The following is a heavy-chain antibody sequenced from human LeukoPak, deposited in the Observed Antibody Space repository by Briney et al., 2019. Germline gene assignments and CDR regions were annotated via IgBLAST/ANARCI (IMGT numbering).Heavy chain of an antibody. CDR2: IYYSVST. CDR3: ARQGYGDYVFLSRVDY. CDR1: GGSISSSSYY. J-gene: IGHJ4*02. V-gene: IGHV4-39*01. D-gene: IGHD4-17*01. Sequence: SETLSLTCTVSGGSISSSSYYWGWIRQPPGKGLEWIGSIYYSVSTYYNPSLKGRVTISVDTSKNQFSLKLSSVTAADTAVYYCARQGYGDYVFLSRVDYWGQGTLVTVSS.